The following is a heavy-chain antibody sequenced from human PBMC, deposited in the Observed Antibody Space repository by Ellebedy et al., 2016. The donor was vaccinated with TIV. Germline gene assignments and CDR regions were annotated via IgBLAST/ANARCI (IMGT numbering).Heavy chain of an antibody. V-gene: IGHV3-11*01. CDR3: ARISSGRSFYGMDV. D-gene: IGHD6-19*01. CDR2: ISDSGSMI. Sequence: GGSLRLPXAASGFSSSDYYMSWIRQAPGKGLEWVSYISDSGSMIHYADSVKGRFTISRDNSKDSLYLQMNNLRAEDTAVYYRARISSGRSFYGMDVWGQGTTVTVSS. CDR1: GFSSSDYY. J-gene: IGHJ6*02.